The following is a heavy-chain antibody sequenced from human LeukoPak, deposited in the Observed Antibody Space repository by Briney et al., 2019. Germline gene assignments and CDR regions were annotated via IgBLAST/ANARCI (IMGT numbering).Heavy chain of an antibody. CDR3: AKDQSVPRY. Sequence: SGGSLRLSCAASGFTLNNAWMSWVRQAPGKGLEWVSAISGSGGSTYYADSVKGRFTISRDNSKNTLYLQMNSLRAEDTAVYYCAKDQSVPRYWGQGTLVTVSS. V-gene: IGHV3-23*01. J-gene: IGHJ4*02. D-gene: IGHD2-2*01. CDR1: GFTLNNAW. CDR2: ISGSGGST.